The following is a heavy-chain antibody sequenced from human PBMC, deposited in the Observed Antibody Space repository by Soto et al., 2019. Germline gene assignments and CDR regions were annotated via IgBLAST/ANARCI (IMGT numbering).Heavy chain of an antibody. V-gene: IGHV1-18*01. D-gene: IGHD3-22*01. CDR3: ARKYYYDSSGYYPVPTWFDP. Sequence: ASVKVSCKASGYSFTSYGISWVRQAPGQGLEWMGWISAYNGNTNYAQKLQGRVTMTTDTSTSTAYMELRSLRSDDTAVYYCARKYYYDSSGYYPVPTWFDPWGQGTLVTVSS. CDR2: ISAYNGNT. J-gene: IGHJ5*02. CDR1: GYSFTSYG.